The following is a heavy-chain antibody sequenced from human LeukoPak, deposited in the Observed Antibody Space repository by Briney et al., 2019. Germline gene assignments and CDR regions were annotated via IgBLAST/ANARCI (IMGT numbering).Heavy chain of an antibody. D-gene: IGHD3-22*01. Sequence: SETLSLTCTVSGGSIRNYYWSWIRQPPGKGLEWIGYIYYSGSTNCNPSLKSRVTISVDTSKNQFSLKLSSVTAADTAVYYCASSSGYPSGNLGDYWGQGTLVTVSS. CDR2: IYYSGST. J-gene: IGHJ4*02. CDR3: ASSSGYPSGNLGDY. CDR1: GGSIRNYY. V-gene: IGHV4-59*01.